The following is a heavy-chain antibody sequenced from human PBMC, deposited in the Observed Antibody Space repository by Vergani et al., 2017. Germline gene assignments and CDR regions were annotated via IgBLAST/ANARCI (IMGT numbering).Heavy chain of an antibody. D-gene: IGHD2-15*01. V-gene: IGHV4-59*01. CDR2: IYYSGST. CDR3: ARAVVLVVPEGYDYYYYMDV. Sequence: QVQLQESGPGLVKPSETLSLTCTVSGGSISSYYWSWIRQPPGKGLEWIGYIYYSGSTYYNPSLKSPVTISVDTSKNQFSLKLSSVTAADTAVYYCARAVVLVVPEGYDYYYYMDVWGKGTTVTVSS. J-gene: IGHJ6*03. CDR1: GGSISSYY.